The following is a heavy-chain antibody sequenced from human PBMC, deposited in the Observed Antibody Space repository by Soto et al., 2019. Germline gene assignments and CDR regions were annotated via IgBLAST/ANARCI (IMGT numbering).Heavy chain of an antibody. J-gene: IGHJ6*02. CDR2: IYYSGST. Sequence: SETLSLTCTVSGGSLSSSSYYWGWIRQPPGKGLEWIGSIYYSGSTYYNPSLKSRVTISVDTSKNQFSLKLSSVTAADTAVYYCATDGPRDFDYYYYGMDVWGQGTTVTVSS. CDR3: ATDGPRDFDYYYYGMDV. V-gene: IGHV4-39*01. D-gene: IGHD3-3*01. CDR1: GGSLSSSSYY.